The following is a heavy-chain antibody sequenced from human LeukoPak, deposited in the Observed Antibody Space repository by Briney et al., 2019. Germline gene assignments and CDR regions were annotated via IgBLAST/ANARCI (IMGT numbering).Heavy chain of an antibody. Sequence: GGSLRLSCAASGFTFSSCSMNWVRQAPGKGLEWVSSISSSSRYMYYTDSVKGRFTISRDNARNSLYLQMNSLTAEDTAVYYCAREPSGRYYYSYGLDVWGQGTTVTVSS. V-gene: IGHV3-21*01. CDR3: AREPSGRYYYSYGLDV. D-gene: IGHD5-12*01. CDR1: GFTFSSCS. J-gene: IGHJ6*02. CDR2: ISSSSRYM.